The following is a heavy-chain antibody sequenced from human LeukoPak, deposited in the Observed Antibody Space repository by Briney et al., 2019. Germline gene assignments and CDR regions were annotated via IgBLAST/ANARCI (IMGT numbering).Heavy chain of an antibody. D-gene: IGHD3-10*01. CDR3: ARAPDYGSGSYYSDWPLDY. Sequence: GGSLRLSCAASGFTFSSYSMNWVRQAPGKGLEWVSSISSSSSYIYYADSVKGRFTISRDNAKNSLYLQMNSLRAEDTAVYYCARAPDYGSGSYYSDWPLDYWGQGTLVTVSS. CDR1: GFTFSSYS. J-gene: IGHJ4*02. CDR2: ISSSSSYI. V-gene: IGHV3-21*01.